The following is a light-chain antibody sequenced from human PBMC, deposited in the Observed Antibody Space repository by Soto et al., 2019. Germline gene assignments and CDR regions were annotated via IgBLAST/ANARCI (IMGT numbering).Light chain of an antibody. CDR1: LGIRND. J-gene: IGKJ4*01. CDR2: GAS. CDR3: LQDYNYPLT. V-gene: IGKV1-6*02. Sequence: AIQLTQSPSALSASVGDRVTITCRASLGIRNDLGWYQQKPGEAPRLLVYGASNLQIGVPSKFSGSGSGTEFTLTLSSLQLEDFGTYYCLQDYNYPLTFGGGTMIEI.